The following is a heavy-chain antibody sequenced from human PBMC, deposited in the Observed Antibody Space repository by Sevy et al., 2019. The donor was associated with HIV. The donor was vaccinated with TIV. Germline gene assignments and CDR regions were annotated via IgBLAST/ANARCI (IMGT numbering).Heavy chain of an antibody. CDR1: GFTFSSYA. CDR2: VNSGGGKT. Sequence: GGSLRLSCVASGFTFSSYAMTWVRLAPGKGLEWVSAVNSGGGKTYYRDSVKGRFTISRDSSKNTLSLQMNSLRAEDTAVYYCARASGPGSGSYYFDYWGQGTLVTVSS. V-gene: IGHV3-23*01. D-gene: IGHD3-10*01. J-gene: IGHJ4*02. CDR3: ARASGPGSGSYYFDY.